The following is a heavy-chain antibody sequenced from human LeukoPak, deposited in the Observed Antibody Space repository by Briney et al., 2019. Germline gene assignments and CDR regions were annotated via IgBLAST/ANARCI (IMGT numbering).Heavy chain of an antibody. Sequence: SVKVSCKASGGTFSSYAISWVRQAPGQGLEWMGGIIPIFGTANYAQKFQGRVTITADESTSTAYMELSSLNFDDTAVYYCAREGDNGVDVNRFDPWGQGTLVTVSS. V-gene: IGHV1-69*13. CDR3: AREGDNGVDVNRFDP. CDR1: GGTFSSYA. J-gene: IGHJ5*02. CDR2: IIPIFGTA. D-gene: IGHD2-8*01.